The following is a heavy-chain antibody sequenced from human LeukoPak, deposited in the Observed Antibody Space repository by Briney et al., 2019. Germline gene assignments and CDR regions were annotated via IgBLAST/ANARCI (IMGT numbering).Heavy chain of an antibody. Sequence: LGGSLRLSCAGSGFTVRSNYMSWVGQAPGKGLEWVSVMYSGGSTDYADSVKGRFTISRDNSKNTLFLQMNSLRSEDTAVYYCVRDRHCAGDCPPGNFQHWGQGALVMVSS. D-gene: IGHD2-21*02. J-gene: IGHJ1*01. CDR3: VRDRHCAGDCPPGNFQH. CDR2: MYSGGST. CDR1: GFTVRSNY. V-gene: IGHV3-66*01.